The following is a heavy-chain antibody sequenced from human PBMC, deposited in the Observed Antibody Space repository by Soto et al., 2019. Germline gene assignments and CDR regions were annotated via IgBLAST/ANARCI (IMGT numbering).Heavy chain of an antibody. D-gene: IGHD3-10*01. CDR3: AVAMVREILIFESSGMHV. CDR1: GGTFNNYA. Sequence: QVQLVQSGAEVKKPGSSVKVSCKTSGGTFNNYAISWVRQAPGQGLEWMGGLILNFDTPNYAQRFQDRLTIIADESTSTVSMELRSLRSDDTAVYYCAVAMVREILIFESSGMHVWGQGTTVTVSS. V-gene: IGHV1-69*01. CDR2: LILNFDTP. J-gene: IGHJ6*02.